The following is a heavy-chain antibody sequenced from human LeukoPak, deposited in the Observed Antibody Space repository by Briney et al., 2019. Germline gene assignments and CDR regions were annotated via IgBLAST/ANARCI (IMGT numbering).Heavy chain of an antibody. D-gene: IGHD5-12*01. V-gene: IGHV3-53*01. Sequence: GGSLRLSCAASGFTVSSNYMSWVRQAPGKGLEWVSVIYSGGSTYYADSVKGRFTIPRDNSKNTLYLQMNSLRAEDTAVYYCTREDIVATTKGDYYYYGMDVWGQGTTVTVSS. CDR1: GFTVSSNY. CDR3: TREDIVATTKGDYYYYGMDV. CDR2: IYSGGST. J-gene: IGHJ6*02.